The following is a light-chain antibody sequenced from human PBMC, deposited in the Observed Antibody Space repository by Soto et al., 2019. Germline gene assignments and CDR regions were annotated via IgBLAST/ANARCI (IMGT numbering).Light chain of an antibody. CDR2: GAS. CDR3: QQSNNWPYT. V-gene: IGKV3-15*01. J-gene: IGKJ2*01. CDR1: QSVRDN. Sequence: EIVMTHSPATLSVSPGERATLSCRASQSVRDNLAWYQQKPGQAPRLLIYGASTRATGIPARFNGSGSGTEFTLTINSLQSEDFALYFCQQSNNWPYTFGQGTKLEIK.